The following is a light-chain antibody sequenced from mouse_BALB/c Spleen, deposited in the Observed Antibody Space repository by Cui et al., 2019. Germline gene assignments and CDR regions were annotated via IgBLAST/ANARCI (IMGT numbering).Light chain of an antibody. CDR1: TGAVTTSNY. CDR2: GTN. V-gene: IGLV1*01. J-gene: IGLJ1*01. CDR3: ALWYSNHFEV. Sequence: QAVVTQESALTTSPGETVTLTCRSSTGAVTTSNYANWVQEKPDHLFTDLIGGTNNRAPGVPARFSGSLIGDKAALTITGAQTEDEAIYFCALWYSNHFEVFGGGTKLTVL.